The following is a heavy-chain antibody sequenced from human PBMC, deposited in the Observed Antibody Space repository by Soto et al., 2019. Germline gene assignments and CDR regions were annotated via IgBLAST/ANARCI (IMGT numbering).Heavy chain of an antibody. J-gene: IGHJ6*02. Sequence: ASVKVSCKASGYTFTSYYMHWVRQAPGQGLEWMGIINPSGGSTSYAQKFQGRVTVTRDTSTSTVYMELSSLRSEDTAVYYCARDMGGPHYYYYGMDVWGQGTTVTVSS. CDR2: INPSGGST. D-gene: IGHD1-26*01. V-gene: IGHV1-46*01. CDR1: GYTFTSYY. CDR3: ARDMGGPHYYYYGMDV.